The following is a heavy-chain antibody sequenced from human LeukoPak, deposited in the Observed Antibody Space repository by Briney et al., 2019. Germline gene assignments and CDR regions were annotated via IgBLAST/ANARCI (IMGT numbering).Heavy chain of an antibody. CDR3: ARGGGSDYDFWSGYSTYYYYYMNV. J-gene: IGHJ6*03. CDR1: GGSISSYY. V-gene: IGHV4-59*01. CDR2: IYYSGST. D-gene: IGHD3-3*01. Sequence: SQTLSLTCAVSGGSISSYYWSWIRQPPGKGLEWIGYIYYSGSTNYNPSLKSRVTISVDTSKNQFSLKLSSVTAADTAVYYCARGGGSDYDFWSGYSTYYYYYMNVWGKGTTVTVSS.